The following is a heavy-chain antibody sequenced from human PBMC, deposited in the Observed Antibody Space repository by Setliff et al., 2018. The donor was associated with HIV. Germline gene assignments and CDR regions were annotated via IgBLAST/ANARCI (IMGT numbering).Heavy chain of an antibody. CDR1: GLTFNRYW. Sequence: PGGSLRLSCVVSGLTFNRYWMSWVRQVPGKGLEWVSNIKFDGSESHYADSVKGRFIASTDNAKNSLYLQMNSLRAADTAVYYCVGPDYEDPQGGQWGQGTLVTVSS. D-gene: IGHD3-22*01. CDR3: VGPDYEDPQGGQ. V-gene: IGHV3-7*03. CDR2: IKFDGSES. J-gene: IGHJ1*01.